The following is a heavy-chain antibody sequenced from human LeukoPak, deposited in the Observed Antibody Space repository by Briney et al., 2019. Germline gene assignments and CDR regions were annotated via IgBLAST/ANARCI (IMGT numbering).Heavy chain of an antibody. CDR1: GGSISSYY. Sequence: SETLSLTCTVSGGSISSYYWSWIRQPPRKGLEWIGYIYYSGSTNYNPSLKSRVTISVDTSKNQFPLKLSSVTAADTAVYYCARGSGSYYSGYDYSGQGTLVSVSS. CDR3: ARGSGSYYSGYDY. D-gene: IGHD3-10*01. V-gene: IGHV4-59*08. CDR2: IYYSGST. J-gene: IGHJ4*02.